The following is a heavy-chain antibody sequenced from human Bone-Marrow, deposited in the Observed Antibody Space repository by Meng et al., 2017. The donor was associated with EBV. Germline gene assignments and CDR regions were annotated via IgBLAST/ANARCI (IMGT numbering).Heavy chain of an antibody. D-gene: IGHD3-22*01. Sequence: RRQLSDSGPGLVKPSGTLSLTCTVSGGYISSSSVDWGWIRQPPGKGLEWIRSIYYSGSTYYNPSLKSRVTISVDTSKNQFSLKLSSVTAADTAVYYCARYYYDSSGGFFDYWGQETLVTVSS. CDR3: ARYYYDSSGGFFDY. J-gene: IGHJ4*02. CDR2: IYYSGST. V-gene: IGHV4-39*06. CDR1: GGYISSSSVD.